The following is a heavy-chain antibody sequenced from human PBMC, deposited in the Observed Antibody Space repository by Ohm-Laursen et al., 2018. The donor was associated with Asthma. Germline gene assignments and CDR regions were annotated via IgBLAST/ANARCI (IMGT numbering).Heavy chain of an antibody. V-gene: IGHV3-49*03. CDR1: GFTVGDYA. Sequence: SLRLSCAASGFTVGDYAISWFRQAPGKGLEWVGFIRSKAYGGTTEYAASVKGRFTISRDDSKSIAYLQMNSLKTEDTAVYYCTRVGGRDYYYYYGMDVWGQGTTVTVS. D-gene: IGHD3-16*01. J-gene: IGHJ6*02. CDR2: IRSKAYGGTT. CDR3: TRVGGRDYYYYYGMDV.